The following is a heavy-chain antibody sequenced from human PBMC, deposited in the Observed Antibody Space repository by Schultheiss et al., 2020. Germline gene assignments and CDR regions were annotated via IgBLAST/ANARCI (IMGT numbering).Heavy chain of an antibody. CDR2: ISGSGGST. CDR1: GFTFDDYA. J-gene: IGHJ6*02. D-gene: IGHD2-2*01. CDR3: ARVTVPAAIRYYYYGMDV. Sequence: GGSMRLSCAASGFTFDDYAMHWVRQVPGKGLEWVSAISGSGGSTYYADSVKGRFTISRDNAKNSLYLQMNSLRAEDTAVYYCARVTVPAAIRYYYYGMDVWGQGTTVTVSS. V-gene: IGHV3-23*01.